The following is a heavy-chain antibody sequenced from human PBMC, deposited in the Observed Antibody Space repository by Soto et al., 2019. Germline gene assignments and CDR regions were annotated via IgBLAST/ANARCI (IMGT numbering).Heavy chain of an antibody. Sequence: QVQLQESGPGLVKPSETLSLTCTVSGDSISNYYWGWIRQSPGKGLEWIGYINYSGSTDYNPSLKSRVTISVDTSKNQFSLKLSSVTAADTAVYYCARRNSVQGSGWYGVFDYWGQGTLVTVSS. D-gene: IGHD6-19*01. CDR2: INYSGST. CDR1: GDSISNYY. V-gene: IGHV4-59*08. J-gene: IGHJ4*02. CDR3: ARRNSVQGSGWYGVFDY.